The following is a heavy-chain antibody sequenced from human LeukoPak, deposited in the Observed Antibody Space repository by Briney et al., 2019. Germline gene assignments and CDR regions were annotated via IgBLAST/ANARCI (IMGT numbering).Heavy chain of an antibody. J-gene: IGHJ4*02. V-gene: IGHV3-69-1*01. CDR1: GFTFSNYW. Sequence: GGSLRLSCAAAGFTFSNYWMHWVRQAPGKGLVWVSSIVGSSSTYYADSPKGRFTISRDNAKNSLYLQMNSLRAEDTAVYYCARIGAGSSRDYWGQGTLVTVSS. CDR2: IVGSSST. CDR3: ARIGAGSSRDY. D-gene: IGHD6-13*01.